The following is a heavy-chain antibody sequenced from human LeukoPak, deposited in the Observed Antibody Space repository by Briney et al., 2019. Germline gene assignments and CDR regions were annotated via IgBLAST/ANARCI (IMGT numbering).Heavy chain of an antibody. Sequence: PSETLSLTCAVSGGSFSGYYWSWIRQPPGKGLEWIGEINHSGSTNYNPSLKSRVTISVDTSKNQFSLKLSSVTAADTAVYYCARGYSAKSRPVGYWGQGTLVTVSS. J-gene: IGHJ4*02. V-gene: IGHV4-34*01. D-gene: IGHD2-15*01. CDR2: INHSGST. CDR3: ARGYSAKSRPVGY. CDR1: GGSFSGYY.